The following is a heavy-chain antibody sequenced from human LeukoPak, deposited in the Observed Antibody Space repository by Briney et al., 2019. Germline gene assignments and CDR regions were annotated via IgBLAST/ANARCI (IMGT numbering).Heavy chain of an antibody. CDR1: GFTFSDYY. Sequence: GGSLRLSCAASGFTFSDYYMSWIRQAPGKGLEWVSYISSSGSTIYYADSVKGRFTISRDNAKNSLYLQMNSLRAEDTAVYYCARVARGRSSLVLQYYYYYYMDVWGKGTTVTISS. V-gene: IGHV3-11*01. CDR3: ARVARGRSSLVLQYYYYYYMDV. CDR2: ISSSGSTI. D-gene: IGHD4/OR15-4a*01. J-gene: IGHJ6*03.